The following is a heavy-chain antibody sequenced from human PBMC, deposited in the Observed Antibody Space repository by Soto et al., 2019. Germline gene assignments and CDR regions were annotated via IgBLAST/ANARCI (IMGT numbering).Heavy chain of an antibody. Sequence: HPGRSLKLSCAASGFTFSSYAMSWVRQAPGKGMEWVSAISGSGGSTYYADSVKGRFTISRDNSKNTLYLQMNSLRAEDTAVYYCAKVTWYSSSSQPGDWGQGTLVTV. V-gene: IGHV3-23*01. J-gene: IGHJ4*02. CDR2: ISGSGGST. CDR3: AKVTWYSSSSQPGD. D-gene: IGHD6-6*01. CDR1: GFTFSSYA.